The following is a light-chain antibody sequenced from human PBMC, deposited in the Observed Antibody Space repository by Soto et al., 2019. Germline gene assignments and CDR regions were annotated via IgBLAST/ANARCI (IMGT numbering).Light chain of an antibody. J-gene: IGLJ1*01. CDR2: DVT. CDR3: CSYKGMLYL. Sequence: QSALTQPRSVSGSPGQSVTISCTGTSSDVGDYKYVSWYQQHPGKAPKLMIYDVTKRPSGVPDRFSGSKSGRTASLTISGLQAADDADYYCCSYKGMLYLFGSGGQVT. V-gene: IGLV2-11*01. CDR1: SSDVGDYKY.